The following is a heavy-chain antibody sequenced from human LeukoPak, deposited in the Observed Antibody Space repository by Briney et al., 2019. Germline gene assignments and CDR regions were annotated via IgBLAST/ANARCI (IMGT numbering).Heavy chain of an antibody. CDR2: INPKSGDT. J-gene: IGHJ4*02. V-gene: IGHV1-2*02. D-gene: IGHD4-23*01. CDR1: GYTFIDYY. CDR3: ARVYYGGKTPSPGGH. Sequence: ASVKVSCKPSGYTFIDYYIHWVRQAPGQGLEWMGWINPKSGDTNYEQKFQGRVTMTRDTSVSTAYMELSGLRSDDTAMYYCARVYYGGKTPSPGGHWGQGTLVAVSS.